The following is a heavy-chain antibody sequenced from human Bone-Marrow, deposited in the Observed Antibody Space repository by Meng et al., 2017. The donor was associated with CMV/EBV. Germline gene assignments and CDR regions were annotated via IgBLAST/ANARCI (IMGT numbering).Heavy chain of an antibody. CDR2: ISAYNGNT. Sequence: ASVKVSCKASGYTFTGYYIHWVRQAPGQGLEWMGWISAYNGNTNYAQKLQGRVTMTTDTSTSTAYMELRSLRSDDTAVYYCASWYSTAWVFDYWGQGTLVTVSS. CDR3: ASWYSTAWVFDY. J-gene: IGHJ4*02. V-gene: IGHV1-18*04. D-gene: IGHD6-13*01. CDR1: GYTFTGYY.